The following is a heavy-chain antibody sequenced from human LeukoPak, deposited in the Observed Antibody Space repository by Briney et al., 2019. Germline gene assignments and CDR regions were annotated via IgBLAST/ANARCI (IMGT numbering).Heavy chain of an antibody. J-gene: IGHJ4*02. CDR3: ARGLIGYCSGGSCHYYFDY. Sequence: SQTLSLTCTVSGGSISSGGYYWSWIRQPPGKGLEWIGEINHSGSTNYNSSLKSRVTISVDTSKNQFSLKLSSVTAADTAVYYCARGLIGYCSGGSCHYYFDYWGQGTLVTVSS. V-gene: IGHV4-30-2*01. D-gene: IGHD2-15*01. CDR1: GGSISSGGYY. CDR2: INHSGST.